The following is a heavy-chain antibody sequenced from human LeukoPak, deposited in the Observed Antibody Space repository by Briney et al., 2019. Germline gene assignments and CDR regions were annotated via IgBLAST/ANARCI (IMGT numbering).Heavy chain of an antibody. J-gene: IGHJ6*02. CDR3: ARGGYCSGGSCFHYYYYGMDV. D-gene: IGHD2-15*01. V-gene: IGHV3-11*01. CDR2: ISSSGSTI. CDR1: GFTFSDYY. Sequence: GGSLRLSCAASGFTFSDYYMSWIRQAPGKGLEWVSYISSSGSTIYYADSVKGRFTISRDNAKNSLYLQMNSLRAEDTAVYYCARGGYCSGGSCFHYYYYGMDVWGQGTTVTVSS.